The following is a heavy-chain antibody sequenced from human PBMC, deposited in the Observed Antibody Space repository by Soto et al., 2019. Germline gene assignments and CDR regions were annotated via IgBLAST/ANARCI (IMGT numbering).Heavy chain of an antibody. CDR2: IFHSGTT. CDR1: GASISSSY. CDR3: ARAGNRYSSTSPGVGGFDY. Sequence: SETLSLTCTGSGASISSSYCSWIRQPPWKGLEWIGYIFHSGTTNYNPSLKSRVTISVDTSKNQFSLNLRSLTTADTAVYFCARAGNRYSSTSPGVGGFDYCGQGTLVTVCS. D-gene: IGHD5-12*01. J-gene: IGHJ4*02. V-gene: IGHV4-59*01.